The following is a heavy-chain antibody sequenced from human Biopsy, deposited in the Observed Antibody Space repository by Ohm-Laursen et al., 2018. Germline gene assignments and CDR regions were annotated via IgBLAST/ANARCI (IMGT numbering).Heavy chain of an antibody. J-gene: IGHJ4*02. CDR3: AKGGGVGGALDY. CDR1: GASMSGSY. Sequence: SEILSLTCTVSGASMSGSYWTWIRQAAGEGLEWIGRVYTSGSTNYNPSLESRVTMSIDTSKNQFSLRLTSVTAADTAVYYCAKGGGVGGALDYWGQGTLVTVSS. D-gene: IGHD4-23*01. V-gene: IGHV4-4*07. CDR2: VYTSGST.